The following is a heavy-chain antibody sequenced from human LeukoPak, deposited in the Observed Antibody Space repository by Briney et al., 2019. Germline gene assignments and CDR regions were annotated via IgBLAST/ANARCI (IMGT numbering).Heavy chain of an antibody. V-gene: IGHV3-23*01. CDR3: AKDIQLST. J-gene: IGHJ3*01. CDR2: ISFSGDNS. CDR1: GFNFRGAA. D-gene: IGHD5-24*01. Sequence: GGSLRLSCAASGFNFRGAAMTWVRQAPGKGLEWVSLISFSGDNSYYADSVKGRFTISRDNSKNTLSLQMNSLRVEDTAIYYCAKDIQLSTWGLGTMVTVSS.